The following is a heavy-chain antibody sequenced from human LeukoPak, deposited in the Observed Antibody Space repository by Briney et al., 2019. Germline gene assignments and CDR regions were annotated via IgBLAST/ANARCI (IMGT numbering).Heavy chain of an antibody. J-gene: IGHJ1*01. CDR3: AKSYSSSWYGYFQH. V-gene: IGHV3-48*01. CDR1: GFXXXSYG. Sequence: GFXXXSYGMHWVRQAPGKGMERVSYMSSSGSTIYYADSVKGRFIITRDNTKKTLYMQMKSLRAEDTAVYYCAKSYSSSWYGYFQHWGQGTLVPVSS. CDR2: MSSSGSTI. D-gene: IGHD6-13*01.